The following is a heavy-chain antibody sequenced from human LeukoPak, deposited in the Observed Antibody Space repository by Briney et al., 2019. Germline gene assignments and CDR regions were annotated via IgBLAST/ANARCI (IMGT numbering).Heavy chain of an antibody. D-gene: IGHD3-22*01. CDR1: GFAFDNYN. Sequence: GGSLRLSCAASGFAFDNYNMNWVRQAPGKGLEWVSYISSRSGTIYYADSVKGRFTISRDNARNSLFLQMNSLRVEDTAVYYCARVSKDTMIVRGNWFDSWGQGTLVTVSS. CDR3: ARVSKDTMIVRGNWFDS. CDR2: ISSRSGTI. V-gene: IGHV3-48*04. J-gene: IGHJ5*01.